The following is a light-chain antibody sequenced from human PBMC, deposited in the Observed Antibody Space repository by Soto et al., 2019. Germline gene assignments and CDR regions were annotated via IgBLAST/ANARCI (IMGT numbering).Light chain of an antibody. CDR1: QSISSW. CDR3: QQYNSYWT. CDR2: DAS. J-gene: IGKJ1*01. Sequence: IQLTQSLSTLSASVGDRVTLTCRASQSISSWLAWYQQKPGKAPKLLIYDASSLESGVPSRFSGSGSGTEFTLTISSLQPDDFATYYCQQYNSYWTFGQGTKV. V-gene: IGKV1-5*01.